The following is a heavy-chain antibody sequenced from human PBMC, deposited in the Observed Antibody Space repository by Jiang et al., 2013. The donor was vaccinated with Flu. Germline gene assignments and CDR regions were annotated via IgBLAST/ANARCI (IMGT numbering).Heavy chain of an antibody. J-gene: IGHJ4*02. CDR2: IDPSDSYT. CDR3: AKFPTYSGIYAFDN. CDR1: GYSFTSDW. V-gene: IGHV5-10-1*01. D-gene: IGHD1-26*01. Sequence: GAEVKKPGESLRISCKGSGYSFTSDWITWVRQMPGKGLEWMGRIDPSDSYTNYSPTLQGHVTMSVDRSISTAYLQWSSLKASDTAMYYCAKFPTYSGIYAFDNWGQGTLVTVSS.